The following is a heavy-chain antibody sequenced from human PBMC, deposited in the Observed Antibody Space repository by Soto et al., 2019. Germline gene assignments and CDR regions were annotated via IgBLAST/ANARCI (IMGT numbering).Heavy chain of an antibody. CDR1: GYSFTTYW. V-gene: IGHV5-51*01. D-gene: IGHD4-17*01. CDR3: ARRDYVGGFFDY. CDR2: IYPDDSDA. Sequence: GESLKISCRASGYSFTTYWIGWVRQVPGKGLEWMGIIYPDDSDARYSPSFQGQVTISADKSIDTAYLQWSSLRASDTAMYYCARRDYVGGFFDYWAQGTLVTVSS. J-gene: IGHJ4*02.